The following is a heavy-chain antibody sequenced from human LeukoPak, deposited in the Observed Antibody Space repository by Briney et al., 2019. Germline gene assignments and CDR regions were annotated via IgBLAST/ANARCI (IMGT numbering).Heavy chain of an antibody. V-gene: IGHV1-69*13. CDR1: GGSFSTYA. CDR2: IIPFFETP. D-gene: IGHD3-10*01. Sequence: ASVKVSCKASGGSFSTYAISWVRQAPGQVLEWMGGIIPFFETPSYAQKFHGRVTITAHESTNTAYMEVSSLRSEDTALYYCARYKVPPHQDSSMVSGVYYYYGMDVWGLGTTVTVSS. J-gene: IGHJ6*02. CDR3: ARYKVPPHQDSSMVSGVYYYYGMDV.